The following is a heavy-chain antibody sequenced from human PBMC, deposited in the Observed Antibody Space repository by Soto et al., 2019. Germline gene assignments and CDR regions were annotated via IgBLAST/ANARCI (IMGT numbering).Heavy chain of an antibody. V-gene: IGHV4-30-2*01. CDR2: MYHSGST. D-gene: IGHD3-9*01. CDR3: ARRYGYYFDY. CDR1: GGSINSGGYS. Sequence: SETLSLTCAVSGGSINSGGYSWSWIRQPPGKGLEWIGYMYHSGSTYYNPSLKSRVTISIDRSKNQFSLKLSSVTAADTAVYYCARRYGYYFDYWGQGTLVTVSS. J-gene: IGHJ4*02.